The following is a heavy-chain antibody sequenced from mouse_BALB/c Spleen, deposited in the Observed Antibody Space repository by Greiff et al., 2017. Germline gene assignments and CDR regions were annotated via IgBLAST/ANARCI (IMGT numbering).Heavy chain of an antibody. V-gene: IGHV1-9*01. D-gene: IGHD4-1*01. J-gene: IGHJ3*01. CDR3: ARNWDQEFAY. CDR1: GYTFSSYW. Sequence: QVQLQQSGAELMKPGASVKISCKATGYTFSSYWIEWVKQRPGHGLEWIGEILPGSGSTNYNEKFKGKATFTADTSSNTAYMQLSSLTSEDSAVYYCARNWDQEFAYWGQGTLVTVSA. CDR2: ILPGSGST.